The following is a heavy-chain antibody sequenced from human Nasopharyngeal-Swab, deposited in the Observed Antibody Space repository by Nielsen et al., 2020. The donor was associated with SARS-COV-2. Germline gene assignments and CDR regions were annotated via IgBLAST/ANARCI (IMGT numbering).Heavy chain of an antibody. CDR2: IWYDGSNK. CDR1: GFTFSSYG. J-gene: IGHJ4*02. V-gene: IGHV3-33*06. Sequence: GESLKISCAASGFTFSSYGMHWVRQAPGKRLEWVAVIWYDGSNKYYADSVKGRFTISRDNSKNTLYLQMNSLRAEDTAVYYCAKELYSSSHYQIFDYWGQGTLVTVSS. D-gene: IGHD6-13*01. CDR3: AKELYSSSHYQIFDY.